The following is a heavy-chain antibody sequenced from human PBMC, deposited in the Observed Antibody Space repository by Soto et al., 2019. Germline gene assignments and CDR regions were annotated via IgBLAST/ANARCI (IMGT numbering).Heavy chain of an antibody. J-gene: IGHJ3*02. Sequence: ASVKVSCKASGGTFSSYAISWVRQAPGQGLEWMGGIIPIFGTANYAQKFQGRVTITADESTSTAYMELSSLRSEDTAVYYCARGASKRRAFDIWGQGTMVTVSS. CDR3: ARGASKRRAFDI. CDR2: IIPIFGTA. V-gene: IGHV1-69*13. CDR1: GGTFSSYA.